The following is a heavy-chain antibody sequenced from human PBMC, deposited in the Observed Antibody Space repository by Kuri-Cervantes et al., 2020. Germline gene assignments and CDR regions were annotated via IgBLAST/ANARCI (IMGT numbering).Heavy chain of an antibody. J-gene: IGHJ6*03. D-gene: IGHD5-12*01. Sequence: SVKVSCKASGYTFTSYGISWVRQAPGQGLEWMGGIIPIFGTANYAQKFQGRVTITADESTSTAYVELSSLRSEDTAVYYCARGRGIVATFDYYYMDVWGKGTTVTVSS. V-gene: IGHV1-69*13. CDR1: GYTFTSYG. CDR2: IIPIFGTA. CDR3: ARGRGIVATFDYYYMDV.